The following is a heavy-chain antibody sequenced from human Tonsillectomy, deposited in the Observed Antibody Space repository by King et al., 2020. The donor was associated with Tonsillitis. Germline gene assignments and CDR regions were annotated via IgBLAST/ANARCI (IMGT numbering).Heavy chain of an antibody. CDR3: ARDRRDGYNYYADY. J-gene: IGHJ4*02. Sequence: VQLVESGGGVVQPGRSLRLSCAASGFTFSSYAMHWVRQAPGKGLEWVAIISYDGSNKYYADSVKGRFTVSRDNSKNTLYLQMNSLRAEDTAVYYCARDRRDGYNYYADYWGQGTLVTVSS. D-gene: IGHD5-24*01. CDR2: ISYDGSNK. V-gene: IGHV3-30*01. CDR1: GFTFSSYA.